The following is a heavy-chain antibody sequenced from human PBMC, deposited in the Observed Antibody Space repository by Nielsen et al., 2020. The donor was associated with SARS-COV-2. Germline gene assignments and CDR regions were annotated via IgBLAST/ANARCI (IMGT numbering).Heavy chain of an antibody. V-gene: IGHV1-8*01. CDR3: AREVDYYGSGSYKYWFDP. CDR1: GYTFTSYD. D-gene: IGHD3-10*01. CDR2: MNPNSGNT. Sequence: ASVKVSCKASGYTFTSYDINWVRQATGQGLEWMGWMNPNSGNTGYAQKFQGRVTMTRNTSISTAYMELSSLRSEDTAVYYCAREVDYYGSGSYKYWFDPWGQGTLVTVSS. J-gene: IGHJ5*02.